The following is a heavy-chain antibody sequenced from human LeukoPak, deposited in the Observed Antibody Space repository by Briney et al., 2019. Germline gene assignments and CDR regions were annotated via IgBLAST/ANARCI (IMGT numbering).Heavy chain of an antibody. CDR3: ARPVVAATTADTFDI. CDR2: ISSGGRTI. V-gene: IGHV3-11*04. CDR1: GFTFSDYY. D-gene: IGHD2-15*01. J-gene: IGHJ3*02. Sequence: PGGSLRLSCAASGFTFSDYYMSWIRQAPGKGLEWVSYISSGGRTIYYADSVKGRFTMSRDNAKNSLYLQMNSLRAEDTAVYYCARPVVAATTADTFDIWGQGTVVTVSS.